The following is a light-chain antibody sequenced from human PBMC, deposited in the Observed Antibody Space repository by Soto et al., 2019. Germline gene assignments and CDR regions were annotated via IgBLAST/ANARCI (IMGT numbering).Light chain of an antibody. J-gene: IGKJ1*01. CDR1: QSVGNY. V-gene: IGKV3-11*01. CDR2: DAS. CDR3: QQRSNWPLWS. Sequence: EIVLTHSPATLSLSPGERATLSCRASQSVGNYFAWHQQKPGQAPTLLIFDASNRATGVPARFSGSGSGTDLSLTISSLAPEDFAVYFCQQRSNWPLWSFGQGTKVDIK.